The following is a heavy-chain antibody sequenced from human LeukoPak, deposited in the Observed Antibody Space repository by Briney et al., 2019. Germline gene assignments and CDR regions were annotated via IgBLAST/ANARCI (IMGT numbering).Heavy chain of an antibody. J-gene: IGHJ4*02. V-gene: IGHV3-30*18. CDR1: RFTFNSYG. D-gene: IGHD6-13*01. Sequence: GRSLRLSCAASRFTFNSYGMHWVRQAPGKGLEWVAVISYDGTNKYYADSVKGRFTISRDNSKNTLYLQMNSLRAEDTAVYYCAKEGPNSSSWYKGAKRYYFDYWGQGTLVTVSS. CDR2: ISYDGTNK. CDR3: AKEGPNSSSWYKGAKRYYFDY.